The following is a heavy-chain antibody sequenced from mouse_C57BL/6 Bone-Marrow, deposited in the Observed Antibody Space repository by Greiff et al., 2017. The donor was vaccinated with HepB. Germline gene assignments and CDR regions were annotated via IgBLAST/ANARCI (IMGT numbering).Heavy chain of an antibody. D-gene: IGHD3-2*02. CDR2: IHPNSGST. J-gene: IGHJ2*01. CDR3: AGSVDSSGCGCFDY. CDR1: GYTFTSYW. V-gene: IGHV1-64*01. Sequence: VQLQQPGAELVKPGASVKLSCKASGYTFTSYWMHWVKQRPGQGLEWIGMIHPNSGSTNYNEKFKSKATLTVDKSSSTAYMQLSSLTSEDSAVYYCAGSVDSSGCGCFDYWGQGTTLTVSS.